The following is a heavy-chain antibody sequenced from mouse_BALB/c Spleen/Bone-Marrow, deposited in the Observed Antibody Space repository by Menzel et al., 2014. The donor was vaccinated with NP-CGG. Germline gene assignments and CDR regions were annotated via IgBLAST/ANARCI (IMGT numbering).Heavy chain of an antibody. Sequence: EVKLMDSGTVLARPGAAVKMSCKASGYTFSNYWMHWVKQRPGQGLEWIGTIYPGNSDTTYNQKFKGKAKLTAVTSTSTAYMELSSLTNEDSAVYYCTTLARSDFDYWGQGTTLTVSS. CDR1: GYTFSNYW. V-gene: IGHV1-5*01. CDR2: IYPGNSDT. CDR3: TTLARSDFDY. D-gene: IGHD3-1*01. J-gene: IGHJ2*01.